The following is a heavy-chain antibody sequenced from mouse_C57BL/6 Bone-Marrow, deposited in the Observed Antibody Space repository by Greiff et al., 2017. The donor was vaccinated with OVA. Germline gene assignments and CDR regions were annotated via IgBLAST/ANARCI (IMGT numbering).Heavy chain of an antibody. CDR3: ARTGSTWYFDV. Sequence: QVQLQQPGAELVKPGASVKLSCKASGYTFTSYWMQWVQQRPGQGLEWIGEIDPSDSYTNYNQKFKGKATLTVDTSSSTAYMQLSSLTSEDSAVYYCARTGSTWYFDVWGTGTTVTVSS. J-gene: IGHJ1*03. V-gene: IGHV1-50*01. CDR2: IDPSDSYT. D-gene: IGHD1-1*01. CDR1: GYTFTSYW.